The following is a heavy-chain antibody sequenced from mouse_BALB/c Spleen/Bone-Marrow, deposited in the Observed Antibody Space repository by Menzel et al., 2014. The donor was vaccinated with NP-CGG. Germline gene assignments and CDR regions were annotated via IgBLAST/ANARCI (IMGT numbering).Heavy chain of an antibody. CDR3: TRDGKGNYDYAMDY. J-gene: IGHJ4*01. Sequence: EVQLQESGGGLVKPGGSLKLSCAASGFTFSSYTMSWVRQTPEKRLEWVATISSGGSYTYYPDSVKGRFTISRDNAKNTLYLQMSSLKSEDTARYYCTRDGKGNYDYAMDYWGQGTSVTVSS. V-gene: IGHV5-6-4*01. CDR1: GFTFSSYT. CDR2: ISSGGSYT. D-gene: IGHD2-1*01.